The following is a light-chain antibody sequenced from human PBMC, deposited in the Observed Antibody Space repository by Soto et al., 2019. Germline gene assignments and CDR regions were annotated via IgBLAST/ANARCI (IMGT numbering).Light chain of an antibody. CDR3: QQYGSFPYT. CDR2: GAS. CDR1: QSVSSSY. V-gene: IGKV3-20*01. Sequence: EIVLTQSPGTLSLSPGERATLSCRASQSVSSSYLAWYQQKPGQAPRLLIYGASSRATGIPDRFSGSGSGTDFPLTISRLEPEDFAVYYCQQYGSFPYTFGQGTKLEIK. J-gene: IGKJ2*01.